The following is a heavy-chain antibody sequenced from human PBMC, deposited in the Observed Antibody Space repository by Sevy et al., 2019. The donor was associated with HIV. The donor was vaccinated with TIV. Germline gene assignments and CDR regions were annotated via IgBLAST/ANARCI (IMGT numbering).Heavy chain of an antibody. CDR2: IVTSGST. V-gene: IGHV4-61*02. D-gene: IGHD3-10*01. J-gene: IGHJ5*02. CDR1: GGSISSGSYY. Sequence: SETLSLTCTVSGGSISSGSYYWSWIRQPAGKGLEWIGRIVTSGSTNYNPSLKSRVTMSVDTSKNQFSLKMSSVTAADTAVYYCARGISMVRGVLFWFDPWVQGTLVTVSS. CDR3: ARGISMVRGVLFWFDP.